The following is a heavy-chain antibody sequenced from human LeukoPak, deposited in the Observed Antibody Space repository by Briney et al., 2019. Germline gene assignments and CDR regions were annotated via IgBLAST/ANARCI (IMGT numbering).Heavy chain of an antibody. CDR1: GFTFSDYY. J-gene: IGHJ4*02. CDR2: MYYSGST. Sequence: LRLSCAASGFTFSDYYMSWIRQPPGKGLEWIGYMYYSGSTYYNPSLKSRVTISVDTSKNQFSLKLSSVTAADTAVYYCARVAMTWGIDYWGQGTLVTVSS. CDR3: ARVAMTWGIDY. D-gene: IGHD5-18*01. V-gene: IGHV4-30-4*08.